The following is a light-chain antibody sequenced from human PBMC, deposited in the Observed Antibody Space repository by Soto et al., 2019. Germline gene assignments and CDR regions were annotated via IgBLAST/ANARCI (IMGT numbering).Light chain of an antibody. Sequence: DIQMTQSPSTLSASLADRVTITCRASESISGWLAWYQQKPGKAPKLLIYKASSLESGVPSRFSGSGSGTEFTLTINSLQADDFATYYCQQHNSFLITFGQGTRLEIK. J-gene: IGKJ5*01. CDR3: QQHNSFLIT. CDR2: KAS. CDR1: ESISGW. V-gene: IGKV1-5*03.